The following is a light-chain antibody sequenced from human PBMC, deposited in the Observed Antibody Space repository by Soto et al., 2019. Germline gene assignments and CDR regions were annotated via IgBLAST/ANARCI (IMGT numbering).Light chain of an antibody. Sequence: QSVLTQLASVSGSPGQSITISCTGTSSDVGYYNYVSWYRQHPGKAPRLMIYEVNNRPSGVSNRFSGSKSGNTASLTISGLQAEDEADYYCSSCTSSSTLLYVFGTGTKV. CDR1: SSDVGYYNY. CDR3: SSCTSSSTLLYV. V-gene: IGLV2-14*01. CDR2: EVN. J-gene: IGLJ1*01.